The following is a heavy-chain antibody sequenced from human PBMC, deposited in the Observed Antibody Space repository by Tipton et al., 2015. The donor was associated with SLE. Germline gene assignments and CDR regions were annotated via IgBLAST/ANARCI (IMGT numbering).Heavy chain of an antibody. CDR3: TRVLEGLAGAYDY. J-gene: IGHJ4*02. CDR1: GFTLSRYW. D-gene: IGHD1-26*01. CDR2: INSDGTIT. V-gene: IGHV3-74*01. Sequence: GSLRLSCAASGFTLSRYWMHWVRQAPGKGLVWVSRINSDGTITNYADSVTGRFTISRDNAKNTLYLQMNSLRDEDTAVYSCTRVLEGLAGAYDYWGQGTLVTVSS.